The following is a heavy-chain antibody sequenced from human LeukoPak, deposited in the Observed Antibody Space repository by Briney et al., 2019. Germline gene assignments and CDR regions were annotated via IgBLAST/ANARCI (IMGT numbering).Heavy chain of an antibody. J-gene: IGHJ4*02. V-gene: IGHV4-34*01. CDR3: ARATGYSSGWYEDY. CDR2: INHSGST. CDR1: GGSFSGYY. Sequence: SETLSLTCAVYGGSFSGYYWSWIRQPPGKGLGWIGEINHSGSTNYNPSLKSRVTISVDTSKNQFSLKLSSVTAADTAVYYCARATGYSSGWYEDYWGQGTLVTVSS. D-gene: IGHD6-19*01.